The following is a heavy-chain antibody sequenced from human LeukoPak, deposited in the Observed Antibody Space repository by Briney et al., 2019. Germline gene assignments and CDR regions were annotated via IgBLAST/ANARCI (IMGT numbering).Heavy chain of an antibody. Sequence: PGGSLRLSCAASGFTFDDYGMNWVRQAPGKGLEWVSCLNWIGDSTGYADSVKGRFTISRDNAKNSLYLQMNSLRAEDTAVYYCARSWRGPSGYNNWFDPWGQGTLVTVSS. J-gene: IGHJ5*02. CDR1: GFTFDDYG. V-gene: IGHV3-20*04. CDR2: LNWIGDST. D-gene: IGHD5-12*01. CDR3: ARSWRGPSGYNNWFDP.